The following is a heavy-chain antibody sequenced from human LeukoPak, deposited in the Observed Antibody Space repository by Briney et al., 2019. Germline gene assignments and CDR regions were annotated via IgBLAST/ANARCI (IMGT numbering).Heavy chain of an antibody. CDR1: GFTFSSYA. V-gene: IGHV3-23*01. J-gene: IGHJ4*02. CDR3: AKGDIVVVPAAMDY. Sequence: GGSLRLSCAASGFTFSSYAMSWVRQAPGKGLEWVSAISGSGGSTYYADSVKGRFTISRDSSKNTLYLQMNSLRAEDTAVYYCAKGDIVVVPAAMDYWGRGTLVTVSS. CDR2: ISGSGGST. D-gene: IGHD2-2*01.